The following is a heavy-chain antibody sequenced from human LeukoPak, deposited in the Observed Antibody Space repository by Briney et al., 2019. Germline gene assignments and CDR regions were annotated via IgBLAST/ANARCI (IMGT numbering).Heavy chain of an antibody. CDR2: INHSGST. Sequence: SETLSLTCTVSGGSISSSSYYWGWIRQPPGKGLEWIGEINHSGSTNYNPSLKSRVTISVDTSKNQFSLKLSSVTAADTAVYYCARSRRITMIVVVISGFHWFDPWGQGTLVTVSS. J-gene: IGHJ5*02. CDR3: ARSRRITMIVVVISGFHWFDP. V-gene: IGHV4-39*07. D-gene: IGHD3-22*01. CDR1: GGSISSSSYY.